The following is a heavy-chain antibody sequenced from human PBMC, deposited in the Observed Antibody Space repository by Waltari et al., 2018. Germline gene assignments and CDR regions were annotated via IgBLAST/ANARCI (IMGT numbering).Heavy chain of an antibody. CDR2: IWYDGSNK. Sequence: QVQLVESGGGVVQPGRSLRLSCAASGFTFSSYGMHWVRQAPGKGLEWVAVIWYDGSNKYYADSVKGRFTISRDNSKNTLYLQMNSLRAEDTAVYYCATESPSIFGVVMDAFDIWGQGTMVTVSS. CDR1: GFTFSSYG. D-gene: IGHD3-3*01. CDR3: ATESPSIFGVVMDAFDI. V-gene: IGHV3-33*01. J-gene: IGHJ3*02.